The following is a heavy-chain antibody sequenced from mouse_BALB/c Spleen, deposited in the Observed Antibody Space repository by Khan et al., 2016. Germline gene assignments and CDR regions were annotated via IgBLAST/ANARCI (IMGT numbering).Heavy chain of an antibody. D-gene: IGHD1-2*01. CDR1: GYSITSDYA. CDR3: TRSPTATRYFAV. CDR2: IRYSGST. J-gene: IGHJ1*01. Sequence: EVQLQESGPGLVKPSQSLSLTCTVTGYSITSDYAWNWTRQFPGNKLEWMGYIRYSGSTTYNPSLKSRISITRETTKKQFFMQLYSMNTEDKATYYCTRSPTATRYFAVCGAGTPVTVSS. V-gene: IGHV3-2*02.